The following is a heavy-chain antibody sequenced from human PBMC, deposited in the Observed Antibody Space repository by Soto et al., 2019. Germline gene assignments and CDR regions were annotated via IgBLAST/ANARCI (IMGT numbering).Heavy chain of an antibody. V-gene: IGHV3-23*01. CDR2: ISGSGGST. J-gene: IGHJ4*02. CDR3: ANFEGYDYVWGSYPV. D-gene: IGHD3-16*02. CDR1: GFTFSSYA. Sequence: PGGSLRLSCAASGFTFSSYAMSWVRQAPGKGLEWVSAISGSGGSTYYADSVKGRFTISRDNSKNTLYLQMNSLRAEDTAVYYCANFEGYDYVWGSYPVWGQGTLVTVSS.